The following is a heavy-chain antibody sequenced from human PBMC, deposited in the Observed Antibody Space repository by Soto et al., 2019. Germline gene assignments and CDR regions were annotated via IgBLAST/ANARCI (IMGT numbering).Heavy chain of an antibody. J-gene: IGHJ6*02. Sequence: QVQLQESGPGLVKPSETLSLSCTVSGGSISSYYWSWFRQSPGKRMEWIGYVHHSWGSSYNPSLQSGVAMSLDTSKSQCSLKVTSVTATDTAVYYCARQGFGPLHGLVDVWGQGTTVTVSS. CDR3: ARQGFGPLHGLVDV. V-gene: IGHV4-59*08. CDR1: GGSISSYY. D-gene: IGHD3-10*01. CDR2: VHHSWGS.